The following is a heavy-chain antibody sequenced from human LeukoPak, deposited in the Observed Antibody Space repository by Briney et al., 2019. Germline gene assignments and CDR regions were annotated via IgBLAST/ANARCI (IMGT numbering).Heavy chain of an antibody. CDR1: GGSISSYSYY. V-gene: IGHV4-39*07. D-gene: IGHD5-18*01. Sequence: SETLSLTCTVSGGSISSYSYYWGWIRQPLGKGLEWIGSIYYSGSTYNNPSLKSRVTISVDTSKNQFSLKLSSVTAADTAVYYCARAVYRIFDYWGQGTLVTVSS. CDR3: ARAVYRIFDY. J-gene: IGHJ4*02. CDR2: IYYSGST.